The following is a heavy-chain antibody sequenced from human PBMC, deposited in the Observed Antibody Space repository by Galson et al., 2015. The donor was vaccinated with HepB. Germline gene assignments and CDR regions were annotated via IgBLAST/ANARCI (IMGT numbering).Heavy chain of an antibody. CDR1: GFIFRRHA. CDR3: VKEGAWFGGDWFDP. V-gene: IGHV3-23*01. Sequence: SLRLSCAGSGFIFRRHAMAWIRQAPGKGLEWVSGINGRGSTRSYSDAVKGRFSISRDNSKDTVFLQMDNLRPEDTAVYYCVKEGAWFGGDWFDPWGQGALVTVS. D-gene: IGHD3-16*01. J-gene: IGHJ5*02. CDR2: INGRGSTR.